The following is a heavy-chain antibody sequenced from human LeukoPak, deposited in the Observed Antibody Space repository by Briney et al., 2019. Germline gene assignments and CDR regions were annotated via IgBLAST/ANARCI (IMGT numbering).Heavy chain of an antibody. CDR1: GYTFTSYG. CDR3: ARSSGTTYYYYYYMDV. J-gene: IGHJ6*03. V-gene: IGHV1-18*01. D-gene: IGHD1/OR15-1a*01. CDR2: ISAYNGNT. Sequence: GASVKVSCKASGYTFTSYGISWVRQAPGQGHEWMGWISAYNGNTNYAQKLQGRVTMTTDTSTSTAYMELRSLRSADTAVYYCARSSGTTYYYYYYMDVWGKGTTVTVSS.